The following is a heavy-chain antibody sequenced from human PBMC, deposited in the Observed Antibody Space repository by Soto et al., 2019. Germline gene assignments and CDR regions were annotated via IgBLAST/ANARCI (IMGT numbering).Heavy chain of an antibody. Sequence: SETLSLTCTVSGDSITSYNWNWLRQPPGKALEWIGYIYSSGSTYYNPSLKSRVTMSLDTSKNQFSLKLTSVTAVDTAVYYCARNMDTWSSLPFDIWGQGTMVTVSS. J-gene: IGHJ3*02. CDR2: IYSSGST. CDR1: GDSITSYN. CDR3: ARNMDTWSSLPFDI. D-gene: IGHD2-8*02. V-gene: IGHV4-59*04.